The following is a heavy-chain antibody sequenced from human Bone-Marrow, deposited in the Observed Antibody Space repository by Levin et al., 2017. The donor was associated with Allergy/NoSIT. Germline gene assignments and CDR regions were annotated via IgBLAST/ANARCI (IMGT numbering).Heavy chain of an antibody. Sequence: LAGGSLRLSCAASGFTFSSYAMSWVRQAPGKGLEWVSAISGSGGSTYYADSVKGRFTISRDNSKNTLYLQMNSLRAEDTAVYYCAKDRLRYYADGAEFDPWGQGTLVTVSS. CDR3: AKDRLRYYADGAEFDP. J-gene: IGHJ5*02. D-gene: IGHD3-9*01. CDR1: GFTFSSYA. V-gene: IGHV3-23*01. CDR2: ISGSGGST.